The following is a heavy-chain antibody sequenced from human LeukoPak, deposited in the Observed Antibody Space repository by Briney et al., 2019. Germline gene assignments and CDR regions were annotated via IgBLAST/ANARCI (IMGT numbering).Heavy chain of an antibody. CDR2: ISGSGSTI. CDR3: ANHDSSGYAFDI. J-gene: IGHJ3*02. CDR1: GFTFSNYY. V-gene: IGHV3-48*01. D-gene: IGHD3-22*01. Sequence: PGGSLRLSCAASGFTFSNYYMNWVRQAPGKGLEWVSCISGSGSTIYYADSVKGRFAISRDNSKNTLYLQMNSLRAEDTAVYYCANHDSSGYAFDIWGQGTMVTVSS.